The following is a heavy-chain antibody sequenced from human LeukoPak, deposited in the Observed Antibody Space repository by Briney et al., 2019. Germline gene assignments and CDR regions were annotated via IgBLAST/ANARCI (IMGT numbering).Heavy chain of an antibody. D-gene: IGHD3/OR15-3a*01. J-gene: IGHJ5*02. V-gene: IGHV1-2*02. Sequence: GASVKVSCKAAGDNLTYQYLHWVRQAPGQGLEWMGWINPESGATHYAQKFQDKIRLTSGTSITTAYMEVSALTSDDTAIYYCARVLTFYNDLATSWGQGTLVTVSS. CDR3: ARVLTFYNDLATS. CDR2: INPESGAT. CDR1: GDNLTYQY.